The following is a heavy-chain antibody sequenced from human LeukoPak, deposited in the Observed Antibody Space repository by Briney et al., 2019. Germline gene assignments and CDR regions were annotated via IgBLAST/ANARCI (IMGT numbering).Heavy chain of an antibody. J-gene: IGHJ4*02. D-gene: IGHD1-7*01. Sequence: SETLSLTCTVSGGSISSSSYYWGWIRQPPGKGLGWIGSIYYSGSTYYNPSLKSRVTISVDTSKNQYSLKLSSVTAADTAVYYCARLYNWNYPPDYWGQGTLVTVSS. CDR1: GGSISSSSYY. CDR3: ARLYNWNYPPDY. V-gene: IGHV4-39*01. CDR2: IYYSGST.